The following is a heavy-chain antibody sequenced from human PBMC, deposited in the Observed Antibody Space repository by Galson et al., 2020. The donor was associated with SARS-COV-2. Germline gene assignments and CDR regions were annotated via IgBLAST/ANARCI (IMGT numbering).Heavy chain of an antibody. V-gene: IGHV1-18*01. J-gene: IGHJ3*02. Sequence: ASVKVSCKASGYTFTSYGISWVRQAPGQGLEWMGWISAYNGNTNYAQKLQGRVTMTTDTSTSTAYMELRSLRSDDTAVYYCARSWPIIFFPRPGGGSSGWYESDAFDIWGQGTMVTVSS. D-gene: IGHD6-19*01. CDR1: GYTFTSYG. CDR3: ARSWPIIFFPRPGGGSSGWYESDAFDI. CDR2: ISAYNGNT.